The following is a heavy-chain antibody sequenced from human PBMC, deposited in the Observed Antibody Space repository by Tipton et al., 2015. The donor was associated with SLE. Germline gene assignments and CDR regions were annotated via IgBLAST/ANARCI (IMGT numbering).Heavy chain of an antibody. D-gene: IGHD4-11*01. CDR1: GGSISSSSYY. J-gene: IGHJ4*02. CDR3: AVDYSNYAYFDY. CDR2: MYYSGST. V-gene: IGHV4-39*07. Sequence: GLVKPSETLSLTCTVSGGSISSSSYYWGWIRQPPGKGLEWIGSMYYSGSTYYNPSLKSRVTISVDTSKNQFSLKLSSVTAADTAVYYCAVDYSNYAYFDYWGQGTLVTVSS.